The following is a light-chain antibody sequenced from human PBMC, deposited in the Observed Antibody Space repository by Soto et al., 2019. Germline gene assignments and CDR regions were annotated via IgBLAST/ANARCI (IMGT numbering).Light chain of an antibody. V-gene: IGKV1-5*03. CDR2: RAP. Sequence: DIQMTQSPSTLSASVGDRVTITCRASQSISNWLAWYQQKPGKAPKLLMYRAPSLESGVPSRFSSSGSGTDFTLTISSLQPDDFATYYCQQYYAYPWTFGQGTKVEIK. J-gene: IGKJ1*01. CDR3: QQYYAYPWT. CDR1: QSISNW.